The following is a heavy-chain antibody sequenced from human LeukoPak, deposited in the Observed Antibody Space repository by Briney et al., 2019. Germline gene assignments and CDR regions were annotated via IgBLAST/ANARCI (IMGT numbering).Heavy chain of an antibody. J-gene: IGHJ4*02. V-gene: IGHV3-48*01. CDR3: AKGYSSGWHRRPPPADY. D-gene: IGHD6-19*01. Sequence: SGGSLRLSCAASGFTFSSYSMNWVRQAPGKGLEWVSYISSSSSTIYYADSVKGRFTISRDNSKNTLYLQMNSLRAEDTAVYYCAKGYSSGWHRRPPPADYWGQGTLVTVSS. CDR2: ISSSSSTI. CDR1: GFTFSSYS.